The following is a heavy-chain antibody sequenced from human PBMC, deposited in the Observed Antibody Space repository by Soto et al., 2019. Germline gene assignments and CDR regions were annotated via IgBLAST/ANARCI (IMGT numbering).Heavy chain of an antibody. CDR3: ATYRNFFQI. CDR2: IYNSGST. V-gene: IGHV4-30-2*01. J-gene: IGHJ3*02. D-gene: IGHD4-4*01. Sequence: ALSLTCTFSVGSISSYSWSWIRQPPGKGLEWIGFIYNSGSTYYNSSLKSRVTISVDRSKNHFFLNLTSVTAADTAVYYCATYRNFFQIWGQGTTVTVSS. CDR1: VGSISSYS.